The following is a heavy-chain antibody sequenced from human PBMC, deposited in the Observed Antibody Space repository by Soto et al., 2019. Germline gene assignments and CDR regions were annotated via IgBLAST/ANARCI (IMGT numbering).Heavy chain of an antibody. CDR2: ISVSGSIR. J-gene: IGHJ4*02. D-gene: IGHD2-2*01. V-gene: IGHV3-48*02. Sequence: EVQLVESGGGLVQPGGSLRLSCAASGFTFSTYSMNWVRQAPGKGLEWVAFISVSGSIRYYADSVRGRFTISRDNAKNSLFLEMNSLTDEDTAVYYCARDQYQYDPNHRYYFDYWGRGPVVGVSS. CDR1: GFTFSTYS. CDR3: ARDQYQYDPNHRYYFDY.